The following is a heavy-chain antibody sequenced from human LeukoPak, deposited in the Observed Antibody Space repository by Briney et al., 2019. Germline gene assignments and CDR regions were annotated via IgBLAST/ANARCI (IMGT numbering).Heavy chain of an antibody. J-gene: IGHJ4*02. CDR1: GGSISSFY. CDR2: IYYTGST. CDR3: ARQKGRYYYDSSGYYDY. D-gene: IGHD3-22*01. Sequence: KTSETLSLTCTVSGGSISSFYWSWIRQPPGKGLEWIGYIYYTGSTNYNPSLKSRVTISVDTSKNQFSLKLSSVTAADTAVYYCARQKGRYYYDSSGYYDYWGQGTLVTVSS. V-gene: IGHV4-59*08.